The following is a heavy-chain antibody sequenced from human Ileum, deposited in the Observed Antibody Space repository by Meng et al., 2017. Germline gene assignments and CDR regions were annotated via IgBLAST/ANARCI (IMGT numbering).Heavy chain of an antibody. CDR1: RFTFDDYA. J-gene: IGHJ4*02. CDR3: AKDTSSILYYFAY. D-gene: IGHD6-13*01. CDR2: ISWNSGSI. V-gene: IGHV3-9*01. Sequence: SLKISCAASRFTFDDYAMLWVRQAPGKGLEWVSGISWNSGSIGYADSVKGRFTISRDNAKNSLFLQMNSLRAEDTALYYCAKDTSSILYYFAYWGQGTLVTVSS.